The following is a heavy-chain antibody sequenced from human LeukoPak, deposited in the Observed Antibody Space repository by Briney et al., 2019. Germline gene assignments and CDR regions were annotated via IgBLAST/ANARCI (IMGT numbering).Heavy chain of an antibody. J-gene: IGHJ6*03. V-gene: IGHV1-8*03. CDR2: MNPNNGNT. Sequence: ASVKASCKASGYSFTSSDINWVRQAPGQGLEWMGWMNPNNGNTEYAQKFQGRLTITSNTATFTAYMELSSLTAEDTAIYYCARGSGWRSNFYYYMDVWGKGTTVTVSS. CDR3: ARGSGWRSNFYYYMDV. D-gene: IGHD6-19*01. CDR1: GYSFTSSD.